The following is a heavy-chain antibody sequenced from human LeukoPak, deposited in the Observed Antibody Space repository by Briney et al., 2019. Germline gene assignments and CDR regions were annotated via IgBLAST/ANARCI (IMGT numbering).Heavy chain of an antibody. V-gene: IGHV4-31*03. Sequence: SQTLPLTCTVSGGSISSGGYYWSWIRQHPGKGLEWIGYIYYSGSTYYNPSLKSRVTISVDTSKNQFSLKLSSVTAADTAVYYCARAGYYDFWSGYSSLGSENWFDPWGQGTLVTVSS. J-gene: IGHJ5*02. CDR1: GGSISSGGYY. D-gene: IGHD3-3*01. CDR2: IYYSGST. CDR3: ARAGYYDFWSGYSSLGSENWFDP.